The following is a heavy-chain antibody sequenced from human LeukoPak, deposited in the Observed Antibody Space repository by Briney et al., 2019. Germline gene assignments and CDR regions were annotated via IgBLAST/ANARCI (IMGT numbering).Heavy chain of an antibody. D-gene: IGHD6-19*01. Sequence: GGSLRLSCAASGFTFSGYVMTWVRQAPGEGLEWISGITGSGTTTYYADSVKGRFTISRDNSKNTLYLQMNSLRAEDTAVYYCANQGPVLAVAGNYWGQGTLVTVSS. CDR1: GFTFSGYV. CDR2: ITGSGTTT. V-gene: IGHV3-23*05. J-gene: IGHJ4*02. CDR3: ANQGPVLAVAGNY.